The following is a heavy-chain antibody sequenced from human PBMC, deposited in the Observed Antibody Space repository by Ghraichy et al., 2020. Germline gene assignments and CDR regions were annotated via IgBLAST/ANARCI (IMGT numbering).Heavy chain of an antibody. CDR1: GGSFSGYY. CDR2: IYHSGST. CDR3: ARRGFTIFGMVTVYYFDY. Sequence: SQTLSLTCGVYGGSFSGYYWSWIRQPPGKGLEWIGEIYHSGSTNYNPSLKSRVTISVDTSKNQFSLKLSSVTAADTAVYYCARRGFTIFGMVTVYYFDYWGQGTLVTVSS. V-gene: IGHV4-34*01. J-gene: IGHJ4*02. D-gene: IGHD3-3*01.